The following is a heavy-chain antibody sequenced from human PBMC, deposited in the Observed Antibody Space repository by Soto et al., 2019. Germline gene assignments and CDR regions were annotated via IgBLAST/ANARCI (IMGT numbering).Heavy chain of an antibody. CDR3: ARDRGSWDENPYVDY. CDR1: GVTFRSYA. CDR2: LSYDGSNE. J-gene: IGHJ4*02. D-gene: IGHD6-13*01. V-gene: IGHV3-30-3*01. Sequence: PGGSLRLSCAASGVTFRSYAMHWVRKAPGKGLEWVAVLSYDGSNEHYADSVKGRFTISRDNSKNTLLLQMNSLRIEDTAVYYCARDRGSWDENPYVDYWGQGTLVTVSS.